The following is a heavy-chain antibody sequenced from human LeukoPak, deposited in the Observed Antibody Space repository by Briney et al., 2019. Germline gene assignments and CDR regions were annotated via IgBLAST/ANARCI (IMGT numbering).Heavy chain of an antibody. J-gene: IGHJ3*02. V-gene: IGHV5-51*01. CDR1: GYNFTNYW. Sequence: GESLKISCKGSGYNFTNYWIGWVRQMPGKGLEWMGIIYSGDSDTRYSPSFQGQVTISADRSISTAYLQWSSLKASDTAMYYCARVGSSRDDSSGWLDAFDIWGQGTMVTVSS. CDR3: ARVGSSRDDSSGWLDAFDI. D-gene: IGHD6-19*01. CDR2: IYSGDSDT.